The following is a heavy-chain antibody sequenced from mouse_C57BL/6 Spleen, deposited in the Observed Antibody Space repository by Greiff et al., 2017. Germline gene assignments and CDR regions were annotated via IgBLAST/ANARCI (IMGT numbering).Heavy chain of an antibody. D-gene: IGHD1-1*01. V-gene: IGHV1-26*01. CDR2: INPNNGGT. CDR1: GYTFTDYY. CDR3: ARHYYGSGDY. J-gene: IGHJ2*01. Sequence: VQLQQSGPELVKPGASVKISCKASGYTFTDYYMNWVKQSHGKSLEWIGDINPNNGGTSYNQKFKGKATLTVDKSSSTAYMELRSLTSEDSAVYYCARHYYGSGDYWGQGTTLTVSS.